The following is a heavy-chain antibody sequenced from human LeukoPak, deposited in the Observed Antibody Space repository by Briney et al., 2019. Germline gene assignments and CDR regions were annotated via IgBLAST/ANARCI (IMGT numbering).Heavy chain of an antibody. D-gene: IGHD4-23*01. CDR2: IYVGGTT. V-gene: IGHV4-39*07. CDR1: GGSITSSSSY. J-gene: IGHJ3*01. CDR3: TMPYGGNNGLHV. Sequence: PSETLSPTCAVSGGSITSSSSYWGWLRHPPGKGLEWSGSIYVGGTTYYNPSLKSRVTISADTSKIQSSLNLSSVTAADTAVYYCTMPYGGNNGLHVWGQGTMVTVSS.